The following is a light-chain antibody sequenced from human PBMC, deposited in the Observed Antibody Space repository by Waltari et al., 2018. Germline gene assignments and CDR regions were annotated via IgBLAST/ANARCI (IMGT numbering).Light chain of an antibody. V-gene: IGKV3-20*01. CDR2: GAS. CDR3: QQYGSSVLYT. J-gene: IGKJ2*01. Sequence: VLTQSPGTLSLSPGERATLSCRASQSLTKRYLAWYQQKPGQAPRLLSYGASSRAAGIPDRFIGSGSGTDFTLTISRLEPEDFAVYYCQQYGSSVLYTFGQGTKLEIK. CDR1: QSLTKRY.